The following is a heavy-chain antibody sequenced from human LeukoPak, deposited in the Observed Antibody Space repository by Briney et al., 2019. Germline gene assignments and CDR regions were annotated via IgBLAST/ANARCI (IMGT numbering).Heavy chain of an antibody. V-gene: IGHV4-30-4*01. CDR2: IYDSGST. J-gene: IGHJ3*02. CDR3: ARDCSGGSRYGAFDI. CDR1: GASIRSGDYY. D-gene: IGHD2-15*01. Sequence: SETLSLTCTVSGASIRSGDYYWSWIRQPPGKGLEWIGYIYDSGSTYYNPSLKSRITISVDTSENRFSLKLSSMTATDTAVYYCARDCSGGSRYGAFDIWGQGTMVTVSS.